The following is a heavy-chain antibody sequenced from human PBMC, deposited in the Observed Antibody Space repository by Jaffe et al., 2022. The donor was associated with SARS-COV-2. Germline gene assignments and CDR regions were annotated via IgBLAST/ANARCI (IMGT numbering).Heavy chain of an antibody. V-gene: IGHV1-69*01. Sequence: QVQLVQSGAEVKKPGSSVKVSCRASGGTFKTYVFGWVRQAPGHGLEWMGGIIPILGSPNYARKFQGRLTISADEFTNTADMELSSLRSDDTAVYYCARGGEMTLNYYDSRFDYWGQGTLVSVSS. J-gene: IGHJ4*02. CDR2: IIPILGSP. CDR3: ARGGEMTLNYYDSRFDY. D-gene: IGHD3-22*01. CDR1: GGTFKTYV.